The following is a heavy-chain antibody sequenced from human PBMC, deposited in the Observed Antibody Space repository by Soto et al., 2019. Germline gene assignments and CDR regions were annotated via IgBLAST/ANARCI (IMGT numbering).Heavy chain of an antibody. D-gene: IGHD1-1*01. CDR3: AREIVTTGEYYFDS. V-gene: IGHV3-74*01. J-gene: IGHJ4*02. CDR2: INRDGSST. Sequence: GGSLRLSCAASGFTFRSYWMHWVRQAPGKGLVWVSRINRDGSSTSYADSAKGRVTISRDTAKNTLYLQMNSLRAEDTAVYYCAREIVTTGEYYFDSWGQGTLVTAPQ. CDR1: GFTFRSYW.